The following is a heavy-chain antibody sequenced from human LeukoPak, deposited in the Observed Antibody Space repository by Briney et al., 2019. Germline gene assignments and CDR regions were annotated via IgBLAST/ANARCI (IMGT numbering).Heavy chain of an antibody. J-gene: IGHJ4*02. CDR2: IYPGDPDT. D-gene: IGHD2-21*01. V-gene: IGHV5-51*01. Sequence: GESLKISYKGSGYSFTTYWIGWVRQMPGKGLEWMGIIYPGDPDTRYSPSFQGQVTISADKSISTAYLQWSSLKASDTAIYYCARSIGGTYFDYWGQGALVTVSS. CDR1: GYSFTTYW. CDR3: ARSIGGTYFDY.